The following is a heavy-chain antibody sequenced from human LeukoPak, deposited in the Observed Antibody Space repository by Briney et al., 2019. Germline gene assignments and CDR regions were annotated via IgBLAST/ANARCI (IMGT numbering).Heavy chain of an antibody. CDR2: INHSGST. Sequence: SETLSLTCAAYGGSFSGYYWSWISQPPGKGLEWIAEINHSGSTNYNPSLKSRVTISVDTSKNQFSLKLSSVTAADTAVYYCARGKRAAPSYCSGGSCKHFDYWGQGTLVTVSS. V-gene: IGHV4-34*01. CDR1: GGSFSGYY. J-gene: IGHJ4*02. D-gene: IGHD2-15*01. CDR3: ARGKRAAPSYCSGGSCKHFDY.